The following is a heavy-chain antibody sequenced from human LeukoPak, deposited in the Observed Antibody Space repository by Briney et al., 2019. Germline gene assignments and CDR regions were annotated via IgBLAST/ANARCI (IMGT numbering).Heavy chain of an antibody. CDR1: GLTFSSYA. CDR3: ARTYGDYTYYFDY. Sequence: GRSLRLSCAASGLTFSSYAMHWVRQAPGKGLEWVAVISYDGSNKYYADSVKGRFTISRDNSKNTLYLQMNSLRAEDTAVYYCARTYGDYTYYFDYWGQGTLVTVSS. V-gene: IGHV3-30*04. J-gene: IGHJ4*02. CDR2: ISYDGSNK. D-gene: IGHD4-17*01.